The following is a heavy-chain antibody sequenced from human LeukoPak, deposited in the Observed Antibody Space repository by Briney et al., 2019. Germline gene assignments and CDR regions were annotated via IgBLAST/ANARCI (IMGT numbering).Heavy chain of an antibody. CDR1: VASISSYH. CDR3: ARQSGGVGTKVDY. Sequence: PSETLSLTCTVSVASISSYHWTWIRQPPGKGLEWIGYIYYSGGTNYNPSLKSRVTISVDTPKNQFSLKLSSVTAADTAVYYCARQSGGVGTKVDYWGQGTLVTVSS. CDR2: IYYSGGT. D-gene: IGHD3-16*01. V-gene: IGHV4-59*08. J-gene: IGHJ4*02.